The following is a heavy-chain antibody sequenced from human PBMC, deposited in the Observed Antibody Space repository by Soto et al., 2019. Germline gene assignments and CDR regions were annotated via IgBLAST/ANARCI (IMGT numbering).Heavy chain of an antibody. CDR3: ARHGSGSYYNNWFDP. Sequence: SDSLYLSSTVSGVSIRTSTYHWGWIRQPPGKGLEWIGSIYYSGSTYYNPSLKSRVTISVDTSKNQFSLKLSSVTVADTAVYYCARHGSGSYYNNWFDPWGQGTLVTVS. CDR1: GVSIRTSTYH. CDR2: IYYSGST. V-gene: IGHV4-39*01. D-gene: IGHD3-10*01. J-gene: IGHJ5*02.